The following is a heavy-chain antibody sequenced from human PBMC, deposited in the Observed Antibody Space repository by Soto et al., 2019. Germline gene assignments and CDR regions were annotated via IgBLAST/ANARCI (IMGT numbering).Heavy chain of an antibody. D-gene: IGHD3-10*01. Sequence: PGGSLRLSCAASGFTFSSYAMSWVRQAPGKGLEWVSYISSNSTTIYYADSVKGRFTISRDTAKNSLFLQMNSLRAEDTAVYYCARDQYYYGSGSYFPYWYFDLWGRGTLVTVSS. V-gene: IGHV3-48*01. CDR3: ARDQYYYGSGSYFPYWYFDL. CDR2: ISSNSTTI. CDR1: GFTFSSYA. J-gene: IGHJ2*01.